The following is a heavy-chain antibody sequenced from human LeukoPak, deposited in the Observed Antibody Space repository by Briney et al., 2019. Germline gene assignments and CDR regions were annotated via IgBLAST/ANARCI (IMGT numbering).Heavy chain of an antibody. Sequence: GRSLRLSCAASGFTFSSYAMHWVRQAPGKGLEWVAVVSYDGSNKYYADSVKGRFTISGDNSKNTLYLQMNSLRAEDTAVYYCARDYPGLLWFGERNGMDVWGKGTTVTVSS. V-gene: IGHV3-30*04. J-gene: IGHJ6*04. CDR3: ARDYPGLLWFGERNGMDV. CDR2: VSYDGSNK. CDR1: GFTFSSYA. D-gene: IGHD3-10*01.